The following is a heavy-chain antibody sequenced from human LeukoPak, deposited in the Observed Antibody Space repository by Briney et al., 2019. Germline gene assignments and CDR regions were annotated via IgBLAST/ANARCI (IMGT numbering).Heavy chain of an antibody. CDR2: ISNSGSST. D-gene: IGHD2-2*01. CDR1: RFTFSDYY. Sequence: GGSLRLSCAASRFTFSDYYMVWIRQAPGKGLEWVSYISNSGSSTKYADSVKGRFTISRDNAKNSLSLQMNIVRPEDTAVYYCARADRTSWFDYWGQGTLVTVSS. J-gene: IGHJ4*02. V-gene: IGHV3-11*05. CDR3: ARADRTSWFDY.